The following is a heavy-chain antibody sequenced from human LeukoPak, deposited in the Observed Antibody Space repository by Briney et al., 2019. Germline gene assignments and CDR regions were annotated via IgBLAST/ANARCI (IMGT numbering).Heavy chain of an antibody. CDR1: GGSISSYY. CDR2: IYTSGST. J-gene: IGHJ5*02. CDR3: ARGSVGSSSPWFDP. D-gene: IGHD6-13*01. Sequence: PSETLSLTCTVSGGSISSYYWSWIRRPAGKGLEWIGRIYTSGSTNYNPSLKSRVTMSVDTSKHQFSLKLSSVTAADTAVYYCARGSVGSSSPWFDPWGQGTLVTVSS. V-gene: IGHV4-4*07.